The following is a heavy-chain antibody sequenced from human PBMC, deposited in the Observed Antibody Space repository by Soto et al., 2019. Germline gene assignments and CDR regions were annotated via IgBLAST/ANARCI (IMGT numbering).Heavy chain of an antibody. CDR2: IYYSGST. J-gene: IGHJ4*02. V-gene: IGHV4-59*01. CDR1: GGSISSYY. D-gene: IGHD3-22*01. Sequence: PSETLSLTCTVSGGSISSYYWSWIRQPPGKGLEWIGYIYYSGSTNYNPSLKSRVTISVGTSKNQFSLKLSSVTAADTAVYYCARVVGDYYDSSGYYPHFDYWGQGTLVTVSS. CDR3: ARVVGDYYDSSGYYPHFDY.